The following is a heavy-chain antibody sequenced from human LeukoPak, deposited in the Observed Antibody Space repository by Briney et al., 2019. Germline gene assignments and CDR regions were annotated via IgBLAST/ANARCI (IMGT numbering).Heavy chain of an antibody. V-gene: IGHV5-51*01. Sequence: GESLKISCQGSGSSFSNYYIDWVRQLPGKGLEWMGVMYPGGSDIRYSPSFQGQVTISADKSIDTAYLQWSSLKASDSAMYYCASRTGSYYPFDSWGQGTLVTVSS. CDR1: GSSFSNYY. D-gene: IGHD1-26*01. CDR3: ASRTGSYYPFDS. J-gene: IGHJ4*02. CDR2: MYPGGSDI.